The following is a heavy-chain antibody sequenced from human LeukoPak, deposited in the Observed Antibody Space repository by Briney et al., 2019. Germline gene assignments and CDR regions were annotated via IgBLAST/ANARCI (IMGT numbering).Heavy chain of an antibody. CDR1: GGSISSSSYY. J-gene: IGHJ5*02. D-gene: IGHD5-12*01. CDR2: IYYSGST. Sequence: SETLSLTCTVSGGSISSSSYYWGWIRQPPGKGLEWFGGIYYSGSTYYNPSLKSRVTISVDTSKNQFSLKLRSVTAADTAVYYCARHWDIVPTWGRWFGPWGQGTLVTVS. V-gene: IGHV4-39*01. CDR3: ARHWDIVPTWGRWFGP.